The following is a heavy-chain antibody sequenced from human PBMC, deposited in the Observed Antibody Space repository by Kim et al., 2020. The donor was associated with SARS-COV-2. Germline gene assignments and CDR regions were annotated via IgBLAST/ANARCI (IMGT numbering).Heavy chain of an antibody. CDR3: AKTTWAVGVGAVHFDY. Sequence: GKGRFTISRDKSKNTLYLQMNSLRAEDTAVYYCAKTTWAVGVGAVHFDYWGQGTLVTVSS. J-gene: IGHJ4*02. V-gene: IGHV3-23*01. D-gene: IGHD2-15*01.